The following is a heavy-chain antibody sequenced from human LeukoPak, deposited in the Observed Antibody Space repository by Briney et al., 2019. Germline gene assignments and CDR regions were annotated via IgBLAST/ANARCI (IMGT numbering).Heavy chain of an antibody. CDR1: GFTFSDYY. Sequence: PGGSLRLSCAASGFTFSDYYMSWIRQAPGKGLEWVSYISSSGGTIYFADSVKDRFTISRDYAKNSLDLQMNSLRAEDTAMYYCARAAVVTSPFDYWGQGTLVTVSS. CDR2: ISSSGGTI. CDR3: ARAAVVTSPFDY. J-gene: IGHJ4*02. D-gene: IGHD4-23*01. V-gene: IGHV3-11*01.